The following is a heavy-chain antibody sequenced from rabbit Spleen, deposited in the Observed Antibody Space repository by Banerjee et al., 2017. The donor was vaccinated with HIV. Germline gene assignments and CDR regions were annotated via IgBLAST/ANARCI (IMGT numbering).Heavy chain of an antibody. V-gene: IGHV1S45*01. Sequence: QERLVESGGGLVQPEGSLALTCTASGFSFSDNYYICWVRQAPGKGLEWIACIDTGSSGFTYFTSWAKGRFTISTTTSLNTVTLQMTSLTAADTATYFCARDTGTSFSTYGMALWGPGTLVTVS. CDR2: IDTGSSGFT. CDR1: GFSFSDNYY. CDR3: ARDTGTSFSTYGMAL. D-gene: IGHD7-1*01. J-gene: IGHJ6*01.